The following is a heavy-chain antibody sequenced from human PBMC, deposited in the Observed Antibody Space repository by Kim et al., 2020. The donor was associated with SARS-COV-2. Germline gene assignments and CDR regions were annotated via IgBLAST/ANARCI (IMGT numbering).Heavy chain of an antibody. CDR3: TREGSLVVVIAANADFDY. CDR1: GFTFGDYA. D-gene: IGHD2-15*01. Sequence: GGSLRLSCTTSGFTFGDYAVSWLRQAPGKGLEWVGFIRSNTYGGTTEYAASVRGRFIISRDDSKGIAYLQMNSLKTEDTAVYYCTREGSLVVVIAANADFDYWGQGTLVTVSS. V-gene: IGHV3-49*03. CDR2: IRSNTYGGTT. J-gene: IGHJ4*02.